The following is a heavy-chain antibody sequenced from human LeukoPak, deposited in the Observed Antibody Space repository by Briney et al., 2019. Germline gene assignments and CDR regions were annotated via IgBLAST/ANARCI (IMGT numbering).Heavy chain of an antibody. CDR2: IKQDGSET. V-gene: IGHV3-7*01. J-gene: IGHJ4*02. Sequence: GGSLRLSCAASGFTFSNAWMSWVRQAPGKGLECVANIKQDGSETHYVDSVKGRFTISRDNGRNSMYLQMNSLRAEDTAVYYCARDSGYCSGGSCYPLGWGYWGQGTLVTVSS. D-gene: IGHD2-15*01. CDR3: ARDSGYCSGGSCYPLGWGY. CDR1: GFTFSNAW.